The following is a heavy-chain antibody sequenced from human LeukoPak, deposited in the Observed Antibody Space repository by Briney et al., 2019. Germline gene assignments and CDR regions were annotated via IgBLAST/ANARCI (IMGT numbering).Heavy chain of an antibody. J-gene: IGHJ6*03. V-gene: IGHV3-9*01. D-gene: IGHD2-2*01. CDR2: NSWNCGNI. CDR1: GFTFHDYA. CDR3: ARVYPEDVEVVQNAHFFCYMDV. Sequence: GRSLRLLYAASGFTFHDYAMHWVPQAPGKGLEGGSDNSWNCGNIGYADSVKGRFTNSRDNDKNSLYLQTNRLKARDTALYFCARVYPEDVEVVQNAHFFCYMDVWGKGPTVTVSS.